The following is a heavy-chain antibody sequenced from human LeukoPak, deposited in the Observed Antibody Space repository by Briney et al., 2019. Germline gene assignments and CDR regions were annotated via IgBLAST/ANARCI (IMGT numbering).Heavy chain of an antibody. CDR2: ISAYNGNI. Sequence: ASVKVFCKASGYTFTSCGISWVRQAPGQGLAWMGWISAYNGNINYAQKLQGRVTMTTDTSTSTAYMEPRSLRSDDTAVYYCARCSGGSCYSDYWGQGTLVTVSS. CDR1: GYTFTSCG. V-gene: IGHV1-18*01. J-gene: IGHJ4*02. CDR3: ARCSGGSCYSDY. D-gene: IGHD2-15*01.